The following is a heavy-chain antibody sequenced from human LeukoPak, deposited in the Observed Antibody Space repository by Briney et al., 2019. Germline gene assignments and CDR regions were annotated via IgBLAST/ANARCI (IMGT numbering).Heavy chain of an antibody. Sequence: GSLRLSCAASGYTFSSYAMHWVRQAPGKGLEYVSAISSDGRITYYANSVKGRFTISRDNSKNTLYLQMGSLRADDMAMYYCARHSGWYWFDNWGQGTLVTVSS. D-gene: IGHD6-19*01. CDR3: ARHSGWYWFDN. CDR2: ISSDGRIT. CDR1: GYTFSSYA. J-gene: IGHJ4*02. V-gene: IGHV3-64*01.